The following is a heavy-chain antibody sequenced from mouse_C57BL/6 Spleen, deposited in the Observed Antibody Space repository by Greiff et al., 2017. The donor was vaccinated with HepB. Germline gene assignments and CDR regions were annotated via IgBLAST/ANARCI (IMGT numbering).Heavy chain of an antibody. CDR1: GYTFTSYG. CDR3: ARFYGYDVDYAMDY. V-gene: IGHV1-81*01. CDR2: IYPRSGNT. Sequence: VKLQESGAELARPGASVKLSCKASGYTFTSYGISWVKQRTGQGLEWIGEIYPRSGNTYYNEKFKGKATLTADKSSSTAYMELRSLTSEDSAVYFCARFYGYDVDYAMDYWGQGTSVTVSS. J-gene: IGHJ4*01. D-gene: IGHD2-2*01.